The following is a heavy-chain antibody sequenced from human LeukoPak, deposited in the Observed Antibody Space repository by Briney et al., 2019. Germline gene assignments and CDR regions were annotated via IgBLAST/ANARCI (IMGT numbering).Heavy chain of an antibody. CDR3: ARDVTEDY. CDR1: GFTFSSYG. CDR2: ISSSSYI. V-gene: IGHV3-21*01. D-gene: IGHD1-14*01. Sequence: PGGSLRLSCAASGFTFSSYGMNWVRQAPGKGLEWVSSISSSSYIYYADSVKGRFTISRDNDKNSLYLQMHSLRAEDTAVYYCARDVTEDYWGQGTLVTVSS. J-gene: IGHJ4*02.